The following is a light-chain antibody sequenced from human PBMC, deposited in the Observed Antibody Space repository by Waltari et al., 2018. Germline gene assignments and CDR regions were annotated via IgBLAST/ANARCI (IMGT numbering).Light chain of an antibody. CDR3: QAWDSDTVL. V-gene: IGLV3-1*01. J-gene: IGLJ2*01. CDR1: DLGGKY. CDR2: QNR. Sequence: SFELTQPPSLSVSPGQTASISCSGDDLGGKYVSWYQQKPGHSPLVIIFQNRRRPSGIPDRFSGSKSGNTGTLTISGTQAMDEAEYYCQAWDSDTVLFGGGTKLTVL.